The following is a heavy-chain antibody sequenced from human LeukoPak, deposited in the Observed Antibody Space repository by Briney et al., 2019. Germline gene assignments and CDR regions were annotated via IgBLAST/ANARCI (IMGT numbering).Heavy chain of an antibody. V-gene: IGHV1-69*01. CDR3: ARHPKAQWLVRHRNGMDV. Sequence: ASVKVSRKASGGTFSSYAISWVRQAPGQGLEWMGGIIPIFGTANYAQKFQGRVTITADESTSTAYMELSSLRSEDTAVYYCARHPKAQWLVRHRNGMDVGGQGNTATVSS. CDR1: GGTFSSYA. J-gene: IGHJ6*02. D-gene: IGHD6-19*01. CDR2: IIPIFGTA.